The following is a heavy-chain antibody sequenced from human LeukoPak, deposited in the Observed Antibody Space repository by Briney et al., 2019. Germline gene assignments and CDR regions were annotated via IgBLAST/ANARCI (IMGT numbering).Heavy chain of an antibody. V-gene: IGHV1-24*01. CDR3: ATGAGYSSGWRRPLVDY. J-gene: IGHJ4*02. CDR1: GYTLTELS. D-gene: IGHD6-19*01. CDR2: FDPEDGET. Sequence: ASVKVSRKVSGYTLTELSMHWVRQAPGKGLEWMGGFDPEDGETIYAQKFQGRVTMTEDTSTDTAYMELSSLRSEDTAVYYCATGAGYSSGWRRPLVDYWGQGTLVTVSS.